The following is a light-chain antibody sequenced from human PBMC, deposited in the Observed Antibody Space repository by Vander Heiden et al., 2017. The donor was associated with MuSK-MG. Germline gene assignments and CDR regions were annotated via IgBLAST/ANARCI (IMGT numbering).Light chain of an antibody. CDR1: QSIGTN. Sequence: EIVMTQSPSTLSVSPGERATLSCRASQSIGTNLAWYQQKPGQAPRLLIFGASTRDTGIPARFSDSGYGIEFTLTISSLHSEDFPIYYCQQFDNWPPIIFGQGTPMEIK. V-gene: IGKV3D-15*01. J-gene: IGKJ5*01. CDR2: GAS. CDR3: QQFDNWPPII.